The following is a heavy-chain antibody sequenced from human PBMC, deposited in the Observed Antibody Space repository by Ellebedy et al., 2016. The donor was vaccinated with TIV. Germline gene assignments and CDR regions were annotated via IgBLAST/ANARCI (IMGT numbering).Heavy chain of an antibody. CDR2: IYYSGST. CDR3: AHSFVSSTSWAGGMDV. J-gene: IGHJ6*02. V-gene: IGHV4-59*01. D-gene: IGHD2-2*01. Sequence: SETLSLTXTVPGGSISSYYWSWIRQPPGKGLEWIGYIYYSGSTNYNPSLKSRVTISVDTSKNQFSLKLSSVTAADTAVYYCAHSFVSSTSWAGGMDVWGQGTTVTVSS. CDR1: GGSISSYY.